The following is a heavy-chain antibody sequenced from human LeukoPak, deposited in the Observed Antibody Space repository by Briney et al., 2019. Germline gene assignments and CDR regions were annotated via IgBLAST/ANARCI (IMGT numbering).Heavy chain of an antibody. Sequence: SETLSLTCTVSGGSISSHYWTWIRQPPGEGLEWVGYIYSSGSTNYNPSLKSRVTISVDTSKNQFSLKLSSVTAADTAVYYCARGGSGYSTDYWGQGTLVTVSS. J-gene: IGHJ4*02. CDR3: ARGGSGYSTDY. V-gene: IGHV4-59*11. CDR1: GGSISSHY. CDR2: IYSSGST. D-gene: IGHD3-22*01.